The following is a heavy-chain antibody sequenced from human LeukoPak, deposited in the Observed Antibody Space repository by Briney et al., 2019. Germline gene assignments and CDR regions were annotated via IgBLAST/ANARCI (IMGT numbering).Heavy chain of an antibody. CDR3: AIGPDYGSGDS. Sequence: GGSLRLSCAASGFTFSSYAMSWVRQAPGKGLEWVSAISGSGGSTYYADSVRGRFTISRDNSKNILYVQMNSLRVEDTAVYYCAIGPDYGSGDSWGQGTMVTVSS. CDR2: ISGSGGST. V-gene: IGHV3-23*01. D-gene: IGHD3-10*01. CDR1: GFTFSSYA. J-gene: IGHJ4*02.